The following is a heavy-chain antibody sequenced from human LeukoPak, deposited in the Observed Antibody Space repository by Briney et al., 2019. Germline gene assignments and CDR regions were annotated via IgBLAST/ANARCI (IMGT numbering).Heavy chain of an antibody. Sequence: PGGSLRLSCAASGFTFSSYAMSWVRQAPGKGLEWVSAISGSGGSTYYADSVKGQFTISRDNSKNTLYLQMNSLRAEDTAVYYCAKGSTIRFSRWFDPWGQGTLVTVSS. CDR2: ISGSGGST. D-gene: IGHD3-3*01. CDR3: AKGSTIRFSRWFDP. J-gene: IGHJ5*02. V-gene: IGHV3-23*01. CDR1: GFTFSSYA.